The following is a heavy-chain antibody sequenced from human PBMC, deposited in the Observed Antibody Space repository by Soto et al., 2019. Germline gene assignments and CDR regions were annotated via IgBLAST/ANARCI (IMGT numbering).Heavy chain of an antibody. CDR1: GFTFSSYS. CDR3: ARDQPGYSYGYGLGY. CDR2: ISSSSSYI. V-gene: IGHV3-21*01. D-gene: IGHD5-18*01. J-gene: IGHJ4*02. Sequence: GGSLRLSCAASGFTFSSYSMNWVRQAPGKGLEWVSSISSSSSYIYYADSVKGRFTISRDNAKNSLYLQMNSLRAEDTAVYYCARDQPGYSYGYGLGYWGQGTLVTVSS.